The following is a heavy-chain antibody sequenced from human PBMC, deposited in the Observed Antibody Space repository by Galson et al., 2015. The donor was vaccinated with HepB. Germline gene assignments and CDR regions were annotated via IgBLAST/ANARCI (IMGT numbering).Heavy chain of an antibody. V-gene: IGHV1-46*01. J-gene: IGHJ5*02. D-gene: IGHD2-2*01. CDR2: INPSGGST. Sequence: SVKVSCKASGYTFTSYYMHWVRQAPGQGLEWMGIINPSGGSTSYAQKFQGRVTMTRDTSTSTVYMELSSLRSEDTAVYYCARDHRGDIVVVPAASIPHNNWVDPWGQGTLVTVSS. CDR1: GYTFTSYY. CDR3: ARDHRGDIVVVPAASIPHNNWVDP.